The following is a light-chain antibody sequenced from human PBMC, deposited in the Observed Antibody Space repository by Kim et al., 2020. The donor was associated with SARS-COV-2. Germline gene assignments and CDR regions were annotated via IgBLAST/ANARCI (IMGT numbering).Light chain of an antibody. Sequence: ELTQPPSASGTPGQRVYISCSGSSSNIGSNAIHWYQLFPGTAPKLLIYNDDRRPSGVPDRFSGSKSGTSASLALSGLLSDDEADYYCATWDDSLESWVFGGGTQLTVL. J-gene: IGLJ3*02. CDR3: ATWDDSLESWV. CDR1: SSNIGSNA. V-gene: IGLV1-44*01. CDR2: NDD.